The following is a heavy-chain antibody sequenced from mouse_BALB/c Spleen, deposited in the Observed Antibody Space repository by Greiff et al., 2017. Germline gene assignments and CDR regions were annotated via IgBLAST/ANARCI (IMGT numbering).Heavy chain of an antibody. CDR2: IDPANGNT. CDR1: GFNIKDTY. CDR3: ARSSYPYAMDY. V-gene: IGHV14-3*02. J-gene: IGHJ4*01. D-gene: IGHD2-10*01. Sequence: VQLQQSGAELVKPGASVKLSCTASGFNIKDTYMHWVKQRPEQGLEWIGRIDPANGNTKYDPKFQGKATITADTSSNTAYLQLSSLTSEDTAVYYCARSSYPYAMDYWGQGTSVTVSS.